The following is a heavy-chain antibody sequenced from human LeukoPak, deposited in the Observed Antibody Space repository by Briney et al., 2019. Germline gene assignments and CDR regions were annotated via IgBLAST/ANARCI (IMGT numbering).Heavy chain of an antibody. Sequence: AGGSLRLSCAASGFTFSHFGMHWARQAPGKGLEWVAFIRADGSGRYYADSVNGRFTISRDNSKNTLYLQMSSLRAEDTAVYYCARISTWSSKSFDYWGQGTLVTVSS. D-gene: IGHD6-13*01. V-gene: IGHV3-30*02. CDR1: GFTFSHFG. J-gene: IGHJ4*02. CDR3: ARISTWSSKSFDY. CDR2: IRADGSGR.